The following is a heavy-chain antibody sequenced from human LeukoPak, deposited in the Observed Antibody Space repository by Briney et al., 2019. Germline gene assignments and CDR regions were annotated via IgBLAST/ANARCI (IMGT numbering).Heavy chain of an antibody. CDR2: ITPSNGDT. V-gene: IGHV1-2*02. J-gene: IGHJ4*02. Sequence: ASVKVSCKASGYTFTGYYLHWVRQAPGQGLEWIGWITPSNGDTSYAQQFQGRVTMTRDTSISTAYMELSRLTSDDTAVYYCARQWGYYDSGTFLLYFDYWGQGALVTVSS. CDR1: GYTFTGYY. D-gene: IGHD3-10*01. CDR3: ARQWGYYDSGTFLLYFDY.